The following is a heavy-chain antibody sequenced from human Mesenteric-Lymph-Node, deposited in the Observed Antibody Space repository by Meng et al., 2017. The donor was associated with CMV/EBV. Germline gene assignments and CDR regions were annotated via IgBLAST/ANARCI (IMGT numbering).Heavy chain of an antibody. Sequence: GGSLRLSCAASGFTFSSYEMNWVRQAPGKGLEWILYISSSSVGHTIYEADSVKGRFTISRDDAENSLYLQMNSLRAEDTAVYYCASSTDPGLLEKYCSSTSCYDYYGMDVWGQGTTVTVSS. V-gene: IGHV3-48*03. CDR3: ASSTDPGLLEKYCSSTSCYDYYGMDV. CDR2: ISSSSVGHTI. D-gene: IGHD2-2*01. CDR1: GFTFSSYE. J-gene: IGHJ6*02.